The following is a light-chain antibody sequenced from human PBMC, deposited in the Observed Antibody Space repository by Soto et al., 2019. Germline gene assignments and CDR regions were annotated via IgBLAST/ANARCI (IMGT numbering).Light chain of an antibody. V-gene: IGKV3-20*01. CDR3: QQYGSSPIT. Sequence: EIVLTQSPGTLSLSPGERATLSCRASQSVSSSYLACYQQKSGQAPRLLIYGASSMATGIPDRFSGIGSVTDFTLTISRLEPEDFAAYYCQQYGSSPITFGQGTPLEIK. CDR2: GAS. J-gene: IGKJ5*01. CDR1: QSVSSSY.